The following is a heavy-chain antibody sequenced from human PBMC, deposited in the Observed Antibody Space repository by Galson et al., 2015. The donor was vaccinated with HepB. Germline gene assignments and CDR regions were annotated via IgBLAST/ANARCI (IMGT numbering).Heavy chain of an antibody. CDR2: ISAPGGST. V-gene: IGHV3-23*01. CDR3: AKDFARGRDFDWYDPVAY. J-gene: IGHJ4*02. Sequence: SLRLSCAASGFTFSSYAMSCVRQAPGKGLEWVSTISAPGGSTYYADSVKGRFTMSRDNVKNILYLQMNSLRADDTAVYYCAKDFARGRDFDWYDPVAYWGQGTLVTVSS. D-gene: IGHD3-9*01. CDR1: GFTFSSYA.